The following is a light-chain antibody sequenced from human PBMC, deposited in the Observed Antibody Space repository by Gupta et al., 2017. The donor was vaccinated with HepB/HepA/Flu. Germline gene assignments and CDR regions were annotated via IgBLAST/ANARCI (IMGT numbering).Light chain of an antibody. V-gene: IGLV3-21*04. J-gene: IGLJ2*01. CDR1: NNGSKT. CDR2: YDR. Sequence: SSILTQPPSVSVAPRRTARITCGGNNNGSKTVHWYQQKPGQAPVVVNYYDRDRPSGIPERFSGVNSGNTATLTINKVEAGDEADYYCQVWDTTTNLVVFGGGTKLTVL. CDR3: QVWDTTTNLVV.